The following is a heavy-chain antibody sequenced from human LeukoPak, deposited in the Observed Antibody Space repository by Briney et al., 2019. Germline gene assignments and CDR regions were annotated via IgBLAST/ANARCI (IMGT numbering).Heavy chain of an antibody. Sequence: ASVKVSCKVSGYTVTNYVISWVRQAPGHGLEWMGWISAYSGATNYAQKFQGRVTITADKSTSTAYMELSSLRSEDTAVYYCARARRYYYDSSGSRDHYFDYWGQGTLVTVSS. CDR2: ISAYSGAT. D-gene: IGHD3-22*01. J-gene: IGHJ4*02. CDR1: GYTVTNYV. V-gene: IGHV1-18*01. CDR3: ARARRYYYDSSGSRDHYFDY.